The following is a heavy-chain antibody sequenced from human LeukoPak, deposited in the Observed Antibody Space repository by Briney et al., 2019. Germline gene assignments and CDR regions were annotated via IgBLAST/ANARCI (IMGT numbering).Heavy chain of an antibody. CDR1: GFTFSSYA. V-gene: IGHV3-64D*06. Sequence: PGGSLRVSCSASGFTFSSYAMHCVRQAPGKGLEYVSAISSNGGSTYYADSVKGRFTISRDNSKNTLYLQMSSLRAEDTAVYYCVKDGRPVVGGYDPNWFDPWGQGTLVTVPS. CDR3: VKDGRPVVGGYDPNWFDP. D-gene: IGHD5-12*01. J-gene: IGHJ5*02. CDR2: ISSNGGST.